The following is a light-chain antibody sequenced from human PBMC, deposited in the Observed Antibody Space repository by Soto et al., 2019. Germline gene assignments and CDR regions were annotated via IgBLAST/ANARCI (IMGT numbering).Light chain of an antibody. Sequence: QSVLTQPPSASGTPGQRVTISCSGSSSNIGSNYVYWYQQLPGTAPKLLIYRNNQRPSGVPDTLSGSKSGTSASLALSGLRSEDEADYYCVAWVYGLSGHYVFRTGTKVTVL. V-gene: IGLV1-47*01. CDR2: RNN. CDR1: SSNIGSNY. CDR3: VAWVYGLSGHYV. J-gene: IGLJ1*01.